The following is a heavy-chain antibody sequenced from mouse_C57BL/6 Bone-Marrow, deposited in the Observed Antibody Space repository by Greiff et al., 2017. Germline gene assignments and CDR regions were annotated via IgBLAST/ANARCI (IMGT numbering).Heavy chain of an antibody. CDR1: GFNIKDDY. CDR2: IDPENGDT. Sequence: VQLKHSGAELVRPGASVKLSCTASGFNIKDDYMHWVKQRPEQGLEWIGWIDPENGDTEYASKFQGKATITADTSSNTAYLQLSSLTSEDTAVYYCTTFRYDRVTDAMDYWGQGTSVTVSS. D-gene: IGHD2-3*01. CDR3: TTFRYDRVTDAMDY. J-gene: IGHJ4*01. V-gene: IGHV14-4*01.